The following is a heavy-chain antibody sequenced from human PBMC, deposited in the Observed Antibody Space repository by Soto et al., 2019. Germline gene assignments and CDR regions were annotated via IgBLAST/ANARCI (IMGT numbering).Heavy chain of an antibody. V-gene: IGHV4-34*01. CDR2: INHSGSI. Sequence: QVQLQQWGAGLLKPSETLSLTCAVYGRSFSGYYWTWSRQLPGKGLEWIGSINHSGSINYNPSLKSRVTISVDTSKNQLSLTLSSVTAADTAVYYCARAWGSGVFEYWGQGNLVTVSS. J-gene: IGHJ4*02. CDR3: ARAWGSGVFEY. D-gene: IGHD7-27*01. CDR1: GRSFSGYY.